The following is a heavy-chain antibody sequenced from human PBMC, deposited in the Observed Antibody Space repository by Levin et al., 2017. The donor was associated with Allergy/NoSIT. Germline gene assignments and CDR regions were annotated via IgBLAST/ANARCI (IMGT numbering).Heavy chain of an antibody. D-gene: IGHD6-13*01. J-gene: IGHJ4*02. Sequence: GESLKISCAASGFTFSSYAMSWVRQAPGKGLEWVSAISGSGGSTYYADSVKGRFTISRDNSKNTLYLQMNSLRAEDTAVYYCAKGLQLAYSSFIYWGQGTLVTVSS. CDR3: AKGLQLAYSSFIY. V-gene: IGHV3-23*01. CDR2: ISGSGGST. CDR1: GFTFSSYA.